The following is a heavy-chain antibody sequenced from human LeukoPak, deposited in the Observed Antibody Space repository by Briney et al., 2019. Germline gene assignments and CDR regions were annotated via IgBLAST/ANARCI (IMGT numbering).Heavy chain of an antibody. CDR3: ARGVALHSDGWTPPVY. J-gene: IGHJ4*02. CDR1: GFTVSSNY. V-gene: IGHV3-66*01. D-gene: IGHD6-19*01. CDR2: IYSGGST. Sequence: PGGSLRLSCAASGFTVSSNYMSWVRQAPGKGLEWVSVIYSGGSTYYVDSVKGRFTISRDNSKNTLYLQMNSLRAEGTAVYYCARGVALHSDGWTPPVYWGQGTLVTVSS.